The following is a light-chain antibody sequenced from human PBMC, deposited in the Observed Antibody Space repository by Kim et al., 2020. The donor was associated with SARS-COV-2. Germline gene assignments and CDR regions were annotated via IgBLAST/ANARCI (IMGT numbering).Light chain of an antibody. J-gene: IGKJ5*01. Sequence: FSPRSRATLSCWASQSVGTQLAWYQQRPGQAPRLLLHDASIRATGIPARFSGSGSGTDFTLCISSLEPEDVAVYYCQQRSNWPFTFGQGTRLEIK. CDR1: QSVGTQ. V-gene: IGKV3-11*01. CDR3: QQRSNWPFT. CDR2: DAS.